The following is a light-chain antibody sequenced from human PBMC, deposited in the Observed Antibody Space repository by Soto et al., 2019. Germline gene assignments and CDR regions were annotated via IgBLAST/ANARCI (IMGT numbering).Light chain of an antibody. CDR1: SSSSGSNT. CDR2: SND. Sequence: QSVLTQAPSASGTPGQRVTISCSGSSSSSGSNTVSWYQQVPGTAPKLLIYSNDQRPSGVPDRFSGSKSGTSASLAIGGLQSEDEADYYCAAWDGSLNGWVFGGGTKVTVL. CDR3: AAWDGSLNGWV. V-gene: IGLV1-44*01. J-gene: IGLJ3*02.